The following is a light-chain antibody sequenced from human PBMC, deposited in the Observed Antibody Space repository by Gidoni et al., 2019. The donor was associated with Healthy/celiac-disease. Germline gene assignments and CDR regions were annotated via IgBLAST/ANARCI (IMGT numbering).Light chain of an antibody. J-gene: IGKJ4*01. CDR1: QSVSSSY. CDR3: QQYGSSPLT. V-gene: IGKV3-20*01. Sequence: IVLTKSPGTLSLSPGERATLSCRASQSVSSSYLAWYQQNPGQAPMLLIYGASSRATGIPDRFSGSGSGTDFTLTISRLEPEDFAVYYCQQYGSSPLTFGGGTKVEIK. CDR2: GAS.